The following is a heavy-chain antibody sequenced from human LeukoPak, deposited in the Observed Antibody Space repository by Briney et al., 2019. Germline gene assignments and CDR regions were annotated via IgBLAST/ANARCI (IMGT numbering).Heavy chain of an antibody. J-gene: IGHJ3*02. CDR1: GGSISSGSYY. CDR3: ARDTGGYYDSSGPNDAFDI. V-gene: IGHV4-61*02. Sequence: PSETLSLTCTVSGGSISSGSYYWSWIRQPAGKGLEWIGRIYTSGSTNYNPSLKSRVTISVDTSKNQFSLKLSSVTAADTAVYYCARDTGGYYDSSGPNDAFDIWGQGTMVTVSS. CDR2: IYTSGST. D-gene: IGHD3-22*01.